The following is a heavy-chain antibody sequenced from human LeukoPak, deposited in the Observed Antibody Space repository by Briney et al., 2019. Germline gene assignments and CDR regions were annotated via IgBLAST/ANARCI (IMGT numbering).Heavy chain of an antibody. V-gene: IGHV4-4*02. CDR3: ARGGYSSSSIPVMDV. Sequence: SETLSLTCAVSGGSISSSNWWSWVRQPPGKGLEWIGEIYHSGSTNYNPSLKSRVTISVDKSKNQFSLKLSSVTAADTAVYYCARGGYSSSSIPVMDVWGQGTTVTVSS. CDR1: GGSISSSNW. J-gene: IGHJ6*02. CDR2: IYHSGST. D-gene: IGHD6-13*01.